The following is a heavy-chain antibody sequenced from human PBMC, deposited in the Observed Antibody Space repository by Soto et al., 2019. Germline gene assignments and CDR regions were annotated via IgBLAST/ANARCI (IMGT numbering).Heavy chain of an antibody. Sequence: PGGSLRLSCAASGFTFSSYSMSWVRQAPGKGLEWVSGFRTGGDDGTTYYADSVKGRFTISRDNSKNTLFLQMNSLRAEDTAIYYCAKKVKSGPGSTYFDYWGQGTLVTVSS. CDR3: AKKVKSGPGSTYFDY. V-gene: IGHV3-23*01. D-gene: IGHD3-10*01. CDR1: GFTFSSYS. CDR2: FRTGGDDGTT. J-gene: IGHJ4*02.